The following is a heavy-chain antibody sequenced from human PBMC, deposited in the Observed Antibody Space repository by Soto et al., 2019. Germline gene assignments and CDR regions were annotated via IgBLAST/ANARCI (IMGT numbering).Heavy chain of an antibody. Sequence: QVQLVQSGAEVKKPGSSVKVSCKASGGTFSSYTISWVRQAPGQGLEWMGRIIPILGIANYAQKFQGRVTITADKATNTAYMELSSLRSEDTAVYYCAREDPEDYWGQGTLVTVSS. J-gene: IGHJ4*02. CDR1: GGTFSSYT. V-gene: IGHV1-69*08. CDR2: IIPILGIA. CDR3: AREDPEDY.